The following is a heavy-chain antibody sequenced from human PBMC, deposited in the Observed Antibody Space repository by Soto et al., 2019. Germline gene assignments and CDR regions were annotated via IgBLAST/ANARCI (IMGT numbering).Heavy chain of an antibody. V-gene: IGHV2-70*01. CDR2: IDWDDDK. Sequence: SGPTLVNPTQTLTLTCTFSGFSLSTSGMCVSWIRQPPGKALEWLALIDWDDDKYYSTSLKTRLTISKDTSKNQVVLTMTNMDPVDTDTYYCARSRYASAYYYYGMDVWGQGTTVTVSS. J-gene: IGHJ6*02. CDR1: GFSLSTSGMC. D-gene: IGHD1-1*01. CDR3: ARSRYASAYYYYGMDV.